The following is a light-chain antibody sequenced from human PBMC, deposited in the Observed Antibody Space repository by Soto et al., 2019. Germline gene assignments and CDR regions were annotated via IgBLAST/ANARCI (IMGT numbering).Light chain of an antibody. CDR3: CSYAGSSTVL. V-gene: IGLV2-23*01. Sequence: QSVLTQPASVSGSPGQSITISCTGTSSDVGSYNLVSWYQQHPGKAPKLMIYEGSKRPSGVSNSFSGSKSGNTASLTISGLQAEDEAEYYCCSYAGSSTVLFGGGTMLTVL. CDR1: SSDVGSYNL. J-gene: IGLJ2*01. CDR2: EGS.